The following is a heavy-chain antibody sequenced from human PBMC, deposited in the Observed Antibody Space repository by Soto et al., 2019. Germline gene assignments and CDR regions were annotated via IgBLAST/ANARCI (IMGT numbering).Heavy chain of an antibody. D-gene: IGHD5-18*01. V-gene: IGHV3-23*01. CDR2: ISGSGGST. Sequence: PGGSLRLSCAASGFTFSSYAMSWVRQAPGKGLEWVSAISGSGGSTYYADSVKGRFTISRDNSKNTLYLQMNSLRAEDTAVYYCAKDRNTAMVFPAFLDYWGQGTLVTVSS. CDR1: GFTFSSYA. CDR3: AKDRNTAMVFPAFLDY. J-gene: IGHJ4*02.